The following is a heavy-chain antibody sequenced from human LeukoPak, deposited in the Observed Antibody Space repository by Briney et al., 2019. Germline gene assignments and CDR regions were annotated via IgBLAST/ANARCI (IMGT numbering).Heavy chain of an antibody. CDR2: IYHSGST. CDR3: ARARRYSYGSNFDY. V-gene: IGHV4-38-2*02. D-gene: IGHD5-18*01. J-gene: IGHJ4*02. CDR1: GYSISSGYY. Sequence: SETLSLTCTVSGYSISSGYYWGWIRQPPGKGLEWIGSIYHSGSTNYNPSLKSRVTISVDTSKNQFSLKLSSVTAADTAVYYCARARRYSYGSNFDYWGQGTLVTVSS.